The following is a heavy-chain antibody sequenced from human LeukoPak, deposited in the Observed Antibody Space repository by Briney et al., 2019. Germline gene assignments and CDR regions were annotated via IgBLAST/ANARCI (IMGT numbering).Heavy chain of an antibody. V-gene: IGHV1-18*01. J-gene: IGHJ4*02. CDR1: GYTLTSYG. D-gene: IGHD1-26*01. CDR3: ARDRYIVGATTFDY. Sequence: ASVKVSCKASGYTLTSYGISWVRQAPGQGLEWMGWISAYNGNTNYAQKLQGRVTMTTDTSTSTAYMELRRLRSDDTAVYYCARDRYIVGATTFDYWGQGTLVTVSS. CDR2: ISAYNGNT.